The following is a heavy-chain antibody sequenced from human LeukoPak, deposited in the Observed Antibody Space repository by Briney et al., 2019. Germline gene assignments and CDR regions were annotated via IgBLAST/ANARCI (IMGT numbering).Heavy chain of an antibody. Sequence: PGGSLRLSCAASRFTLSDYYMGWIRQAPGKGLEYVSAISSNGGSTYYANSVKGRFTISRDNSKNTLYLQMGSLRAEDMAVYYCARAPKGSPFDYWGQGTLVTVSS. CDR2: ISSNGGST. V-gene: IGHV3-64*01. D-gene: IGHD1-26*01. CDR3: ARAPKGSPFDY. CDR1: RFTLSDYY. J-gene: IGHJ4*02.